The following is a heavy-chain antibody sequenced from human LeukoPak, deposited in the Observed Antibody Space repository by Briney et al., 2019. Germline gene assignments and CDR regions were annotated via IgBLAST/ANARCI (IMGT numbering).Heavy chain of an antibody. CDR3: ARAVPYDSSGYHYYYYYMDV. V-gene: IGHV1-69*06. D-gene: IGHD3-22*01. Sequence: SVKVSCKASGGTLRNYAINWVRQAPGQRLEWMGGIIPMFGTANYAQKFQGRVTITADKSTGTVYMELRSLTSEDTAVYYCARAVPYDSSGYHYYYYYMDVWGKGTTVTVSS. CDR2: IIPMFGTA. J-gene: IGHJ6*03. CDR1: GGTLRNYA.